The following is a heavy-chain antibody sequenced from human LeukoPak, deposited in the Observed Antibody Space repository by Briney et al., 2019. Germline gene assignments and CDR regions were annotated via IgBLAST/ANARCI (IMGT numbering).Heavy chain of an antibody. D-gene: IGHD3/OR15-3a*01. J-gene: IGHJ6*02. CDR3: ARHGSVGLTSNGMDV. V-gene: IGHV5-10-1*01. CDR2: LDPSDSYT. Sequence: GESLKISCKGSGYIFTSYWITWVRQMPGKGLEWMGSLDPSDSYTNYSPSFQGHVTISADTSISTAYLQWSSLKASDTAIYYCARHGSVGLTSNGMDVWGQGTTVTVSS. CDR1: GYIFTSYW.